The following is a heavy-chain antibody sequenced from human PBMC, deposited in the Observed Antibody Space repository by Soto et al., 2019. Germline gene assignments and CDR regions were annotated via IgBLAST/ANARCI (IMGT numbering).Heavy chain of an antibody. CDR1: GYSFTSYW. CDR2: IYPGDSDT. J-gene: IGHJ5*02. CDR3: ARPLAAAGTGVSWFDP. D-gene: IGHD6-13*01. Sequence: GESLKISCKGSGYSFTSYWIGWVRQMPGKGLEWMGIIYPGDSDTRYSPSFQGQVTISADKSVSTAYLQWSSLKASGTAMYYCARPLAAAGTGVSWFDPWGQGTLVTVSS. V-gene: IGHV5-51*01.